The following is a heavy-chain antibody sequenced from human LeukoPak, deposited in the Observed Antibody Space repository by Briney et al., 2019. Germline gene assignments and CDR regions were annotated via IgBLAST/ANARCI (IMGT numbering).Heavy chain of an antibody. CDR3: ARDLFVVVAATRGGFDP. CDR1: GLTFSSYS. Sequence: GGSLRLSCAASGLTFSSYSMNWVRQAPGKGLEWVSSISSSSSYIYYADSVKGRFTISRDNAKNSLYLQMNSLRAEDTAVYYCARDLFVVVAATRGGFDPWGQGTLVTVSS. V-gene: IGHV3-21*01. J-gene: IGHJ5*02. CDR2: ISSSSSYI. D-gene: IGHD2-15*01.